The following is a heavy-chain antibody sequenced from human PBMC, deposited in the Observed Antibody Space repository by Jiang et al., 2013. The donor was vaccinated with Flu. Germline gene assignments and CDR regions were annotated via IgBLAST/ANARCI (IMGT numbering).Heavy chain of an antibody. CDR2: FDPEDGET. Sequence: SCKVSGYTLTELSMHWVRQAPGKGLEWMGGFDPEDGETIYAQKFQGRVTMTEDTSTDTAYMELSSLRSEDTAVYYCATLPLMITFGGVPDYWGQGTLVTVSS. V-gene: IGHV1-24*01. CDR3: ATLPLMITFGGVPDY. J-gene: IGHJ4*02. CDR1: GYTLTELS. D-gene: IGHD3-16*01.